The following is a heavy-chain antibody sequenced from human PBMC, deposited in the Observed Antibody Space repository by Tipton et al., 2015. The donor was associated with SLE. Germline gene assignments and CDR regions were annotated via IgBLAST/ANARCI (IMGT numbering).Heavy chain of an antibody. J-gene: IGHJ6*03. CDR3: ARGPPVASYYYHMNV. CDR1: GGSFSGYY. CDR2: ITQSGVT. Sequence: TLSLTCAVSGGSFSGYYWYWVRQPPEQGLEWIGEITQSGVTNYNPSLKSRVTMSLDTSKNQFSLKLTSVTAADTAVYYCARGPPVASYYYHMNVWGRGATVAVSS. V-gene: IGHV4-34*01.